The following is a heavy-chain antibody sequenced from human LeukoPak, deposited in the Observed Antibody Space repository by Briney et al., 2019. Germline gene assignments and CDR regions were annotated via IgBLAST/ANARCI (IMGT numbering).Heavy chain of an antibody. CDR2: IYYSGST. V-gene: IGHV4-39*01. D-gene: IGHD3-9*01. J-gene: IGHJ6*02. CDR3: ARQTNPLRYFDWLQYYYYGMDV. Sequence: SETLSLTCTVSGGSISSSSYYWGWIRQPPGKGLQCTGSIYYSGSTYYNPSLKSRVTISVDTSKNQFSLKLSSVTAADTAVYYCARQTNPLRYFDWLQYYYYGMDVWGQGTTVTVSS. CDR1: GGSISSSSYY.